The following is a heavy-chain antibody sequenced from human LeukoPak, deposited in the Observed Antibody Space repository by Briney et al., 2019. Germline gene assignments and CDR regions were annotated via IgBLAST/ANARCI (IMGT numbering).Heavy chain of an antibody. CDR2: IYRDGSS. D-gene: IGHD3-9*01. Sequence: PGGSLRLSCVASGLSVSSNYMSWVRQAPGKGLEWVSVIYRDGSSYYAESVKGRFTISRDNSKNTLYIQMNSLRAEDTAVYYCARSFYDIFIGYYQYFDYWGQGTLVTVSS. CDR1: GLSVSSNY. V-gene: IGHV3-66*01. CDR3: ARSFYDIFIGYYQYFDY. J-gene: IGHJ4*02.